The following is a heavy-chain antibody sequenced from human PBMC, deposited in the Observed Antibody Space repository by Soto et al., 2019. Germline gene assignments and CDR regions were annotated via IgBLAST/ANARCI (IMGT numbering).Heavy chain of an antibody. CDR3: VRGTATTGGSIHFDE. Sequence: QVQLVESGGGAVQPGRSLRLSCATSGFRFRDRGMHWLRQARDKRLEWVASISHDGEYTYYADPVKGRFTVSRDNSKHALSLQMDTLKTADTALYHCVRGTATTGGSIHFDEWGRGAQVTVS. CDR1: GFRFRDRG. CDR2: ISHDGEYT. V-gene: IGHV3-30*03. J-gene: IGHJ4*02. D-gene: IGHD2-8*02.